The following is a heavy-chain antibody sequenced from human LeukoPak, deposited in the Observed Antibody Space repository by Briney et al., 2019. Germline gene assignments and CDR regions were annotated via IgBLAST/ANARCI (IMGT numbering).Heavy chain of an antibody. CDR2: ISDESSFI. D-gene: IGHD2-15*01. V-gene: IGHV3-23*01. CDR3: AKGRCSGTGCDYFDY. CDR1: GFTFSSYA. J-gene: IGHJ4*02. Sequence: PGGSLRLSCAASGFTFSSYAMNWVRQAPGKGLEWVSTISDESSFIRYTDSVQGRFTISRDNSKNTLYLQMNSLRAEDTAVFYCAKGRCSGTGCDYFDYWGQGTLVTVSS.